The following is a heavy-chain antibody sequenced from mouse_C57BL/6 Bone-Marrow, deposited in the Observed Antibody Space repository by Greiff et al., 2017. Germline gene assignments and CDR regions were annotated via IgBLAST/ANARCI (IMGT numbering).Heavy chain of an antibody. J-gene: IGHJ3*01. CDR3: TRIAY. CDR1: GFNIKDDY. CDR2: IDPENGDT. Sequence: VQLQQSGAELVRPGASVKLSCTASGFNIKDDYMHWVKQRPEQGLEWIGWIDPENGDTEYASKVQGKTTITVDTSSNTAYLQVSSLTSEDTAVYYCTRIAYWGQGTLVTVSA. V-gene: IGHV14-4*01.